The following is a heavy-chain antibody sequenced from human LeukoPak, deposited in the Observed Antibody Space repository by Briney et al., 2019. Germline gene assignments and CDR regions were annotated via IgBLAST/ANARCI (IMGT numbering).Heavy chain of an antibody. CDR2: ISAYNGNT. Sequence: ASVKVSCKASGYTFTSYGISWVRQAPGQGLERMGWISAYNGNTNYAQKLQGRVTMTTDTSTSTAYMELRSLRSDDTAVYYCARGHGSGSYRHSLGLNHAFDIWGQGTMVTVSS. J-gene: IGHJ3*02. CDR1: GYTFTSYG. V-gene: IGHV1-18*01. CDR3: ARGHGSGSYRHSLGLNHAFDI. D-gene: IGHD3-10*01.